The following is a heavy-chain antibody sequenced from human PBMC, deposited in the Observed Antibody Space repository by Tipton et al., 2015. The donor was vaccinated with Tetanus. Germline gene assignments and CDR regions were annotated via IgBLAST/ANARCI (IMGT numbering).Heavy chain of an antibody. Sequence: QLVQSGAEVKKPGASVKVSCKASGYTFTSYYIYWVRQAPGQGLEWMGWIDPNSGGTVYAQKFQGRVTMTRDTSISTAYMELRSLRSDDTAVYYCARDRGDYIYYGMDVWGPGTTATVS. CDR2: IDPNSGGT. D-gene: IGHD3-22*01. J-gene: IGHJ6*02. CDR1: GYTFTSYY. CDR3: ARDRGDYIYYGMDV. V-gene: IGHV1-2*02.